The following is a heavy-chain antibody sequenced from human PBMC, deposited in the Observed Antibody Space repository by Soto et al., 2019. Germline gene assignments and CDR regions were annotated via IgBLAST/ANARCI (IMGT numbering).Heavy chain of an antibody. Sequence: ESGGGLVQPGGSLKLSCAASGFTFSGYTMHWVRQASGKGLEWIGRIKSKTNNYATEYAASVEGRFTISRDDSKNTAYLQMNSLKTEDTAIYYCCGRNSQTQVVYYWGQGTRVIVSS. V-gene: IGHV3-73*01. D-gene: IGHD1-7*01. J-gene: IGHJ4*02. CDR1: GFTFSGYT. CDR2: IKSKTNNYAT. CDR3: CGRNSQTQVVYY.